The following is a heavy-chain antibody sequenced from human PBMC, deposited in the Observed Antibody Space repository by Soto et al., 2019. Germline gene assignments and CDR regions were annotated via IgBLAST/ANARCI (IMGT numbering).Heavy chain of an antibody. V-gene: IGHV1-2*04. J-gene: IGHJ6*02. D-gene: IGHD2-8*01. CDR3: ARGHSTDCSNGVCSFFYNHEMDV. CDR2: INPKRGGT. Sequence: ASVKVSCKASGYSFTDYHIHWVRQAPGQGLEWLGRINPKRGGTITAQKFQGWVTMTRDRSISTVYMELTRLRSDDTAVYFCARGHSTDCSNGVCSFFYNHEMDVWGQGTTVTVSS. CDR1: GYSFTDYH.